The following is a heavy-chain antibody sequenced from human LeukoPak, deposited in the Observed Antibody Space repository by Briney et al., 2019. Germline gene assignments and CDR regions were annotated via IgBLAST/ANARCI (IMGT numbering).Heavy chain of an antibody. CDR1: GFSFSDYY. D-gene: IGHD2-8*01. CDR2: ISPSGSTI. V-gene: IGHV3-11*01. Sequence: GGSLRLSCEASGFSFSDYYMTWIREAPGKGLEWVSYISPSGSTIRNADSVKGRFTISRDNTRNSLYLQMSSLRADDTAVYYCARAGRGFTYGYSDSWGQGTLVTVSS. CDR3: ARAGRGFTYGYSDS. J-gene: IGHJ4*02.